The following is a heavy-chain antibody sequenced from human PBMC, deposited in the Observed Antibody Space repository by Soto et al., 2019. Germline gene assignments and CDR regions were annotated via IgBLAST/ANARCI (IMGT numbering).Heavy chain of an antibody. D-gene: IGHD3-22*01. V-gene: IGHV3-30*18. J-gene: IGHJ4*02. CDR2: ISYDGSNK. CDR3: AKDGGLYYYDSSGYSDY. Sequence: LRLSCAASGFTFSSYGMHWVRQAPGKGLEWVAVISYDGSNKYYADSVKGRFTISRDNSKNTLYLQMNSLRAEDTAVYYCAKDGGLYYYDSSGYSDYWGQGTLVTVSS. CDR1: GFTFSSYG.